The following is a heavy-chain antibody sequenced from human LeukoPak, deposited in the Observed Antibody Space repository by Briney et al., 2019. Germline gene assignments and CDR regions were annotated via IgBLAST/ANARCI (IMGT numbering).Heavy chain of an antibody. Sequence: HGGSLRLSCAASGFTFSSYAMSWVRQAPGKGLEWVSAISGSGGGTYYADSVKGRFTISRDNSKNTLYLQMNSLRAEDTAVYYCAKDTGYCSGGSCPFDYWGQGTLVTVSS. CDR2: ISGSGGGT. V-gene: IGHV3-23*01. J-gene: IGHJ4*02. D-gene: IGHD2-15*01. CDR3: AKDTGYCSGGSCPFDY. CDR1: GFTFSSYA.